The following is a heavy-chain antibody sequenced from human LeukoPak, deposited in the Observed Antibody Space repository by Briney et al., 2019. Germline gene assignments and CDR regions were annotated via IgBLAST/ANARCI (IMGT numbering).Heavy chain of an antibody. V-gene: IGHV1-46*03. CDR2: MNPSGGST. CDR3: ARDLYCSGGSCLYYFDY. D-gene: IGHD2-15*01. J-gene: IGHJ4*02. CDR1: GYTFTSYY. Sequence: ASVKVSCKASGYTFTSYYTHWVRQAPGPGLEWMGIMNPSGGSTSYAQKFQGRVTMTRDTSTSTVYMELSSLRSEDTAVYDCARDLYCSGGSCLYYFDYWGQGTVITVSA.